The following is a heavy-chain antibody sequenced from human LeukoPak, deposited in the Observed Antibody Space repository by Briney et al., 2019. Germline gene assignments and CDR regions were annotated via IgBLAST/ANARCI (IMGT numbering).Heavy chain of an antibody. D-gene: IGHD3-10*01. Sequence: PGGSLRLSCAASGFTFSTYGMHWVRQAPGKGLEWVAPVWYDGSDKFYEDSVKGRFTISRDNSKNTLYLQMNSLRAEDTAVYYCARDRSYGAGNHYPDYWGQGTLVTVSS. CDR2: VWYDGSDK. V-gene: IGHV3-33*01. CDR1: GFTFSTYG. J-gene: IGHJ4*02. CDR3: ARDRSYGAGNHYPDY.